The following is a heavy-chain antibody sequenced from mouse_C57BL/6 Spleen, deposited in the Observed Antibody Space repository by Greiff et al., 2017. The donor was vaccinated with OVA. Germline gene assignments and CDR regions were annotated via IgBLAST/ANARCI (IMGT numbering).Heavy chain of an antibody. J-gene: IGHJ2*01. CDR3: AITTVVAKGFDY. V-gene: IGHV1-64*01. Sequence: QVQLQQPGAELVKPGASVKLSCKASGYTFTSYWMHWVKQRPGQGLEWIGMIHPNSGSTNYNEKFKSKATLTVDKSSSTAYMQLSSLTSEDSAVYYCAITTVVAKGFDYWGQGTTLTVSS. CDR1: GYTFTSYW. CDR2: IHPNSGST. D-gene: IGHD1-1*01.